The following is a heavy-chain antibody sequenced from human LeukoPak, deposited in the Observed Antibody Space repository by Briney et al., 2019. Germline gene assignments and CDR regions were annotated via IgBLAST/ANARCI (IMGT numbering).Heavy chain of an antibody. V-gene: IGHV3-23*01. J-gene: IGHJ5*01. CDR1: GFTFNNYA. Sequence: GGSLRLSCAASGFTFNNYAMNWVRQAPGKGLEWVSSISGGGETTYYADSAKGRFTISRDNSQNTLYLQMNSLRAEDTAVYYCARDYADYVGYFFFDYWGHGTLVTVSS. D-gene: IGHD4-17*01. CDR3: ARDYADYVGYFFFDY. CDR2: ISGGGETT.